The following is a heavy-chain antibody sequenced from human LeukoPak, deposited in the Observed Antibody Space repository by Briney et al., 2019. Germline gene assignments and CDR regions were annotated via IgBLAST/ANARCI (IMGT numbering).Heavy chain of an antibody. Sequence: ASVKVSCKASGYTFTGYYMHWVRQAPGQGLEWMGWINPNSGGTNYAQRFQGRVTMTRDTSISTAYMELSRLRSDGTAVYYCARDGSSLFEGGDPFDYWGQGTLVTVSS. J-gene: IGHJ4*02. CDR2: INPNSGGT. D-gene: IGHD6-13*01. CDR3: ARDGSSLFEGGDPFDY. CDR1: GYTFTGYY. V-gene: IGHV1-2*02.